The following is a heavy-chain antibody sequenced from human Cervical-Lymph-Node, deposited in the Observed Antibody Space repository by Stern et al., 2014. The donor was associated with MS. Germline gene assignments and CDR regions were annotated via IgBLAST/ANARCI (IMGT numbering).Heavy chain of an antibody. J-gene: IGHJ4*02. CDR3: ARGGGYSSSWYLDY. CDR1: GFTFSSYG. Sequence: VKLVESGGGVVQPGRSLRLSCAASGFTFSSYGMHWVRQAPGKGLEWVAVIWYDGSNKYYADSVKGRFTISRDNSKNTLYLQMNSLRAEDTAVYYCARGGGYSSSWYLDYWGQGTLVTVSS. CDR2: IWYDGSNK. V-gene: IGHV3-33*01. D-gene: IGHD6-13*01.